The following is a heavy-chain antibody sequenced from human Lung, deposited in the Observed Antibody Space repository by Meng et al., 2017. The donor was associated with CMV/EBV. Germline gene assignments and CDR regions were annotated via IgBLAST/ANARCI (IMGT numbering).Heavy chain of an antibody. Sequence: SVKVSXKASGYTFTNNYIHWVRQAPGQGLEWMGTINPSGGSTRYTQKFQGRVTMTRDTSTATVYMEVSSLRSEDTAVYYCARDPYYDFWDGYYAAYYYFGLDDWGQGTXVNVAS. J-gene: IGHJ6*02. CDR3: ARDPYYDFWDGYYAAYYYFGLDD. CDR2: INPSGGST. CDR1: GYTFTNNY. D-gene: IGHD3-3*01. V-gene: IGHV1-46*01.